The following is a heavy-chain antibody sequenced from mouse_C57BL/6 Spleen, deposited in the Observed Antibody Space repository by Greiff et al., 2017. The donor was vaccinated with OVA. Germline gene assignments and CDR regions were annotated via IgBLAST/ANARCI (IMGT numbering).Heavy chain of an antibody. Sequence: VQLQQSGAELVRPGTSVKLSCKASGYTFTSYWMHWVKQRPGQGLEWIGVIDPSDSYTNYNQKFKGKATLTVDTSSSTAYMQLSSLTSEDSAVYYCARWGTTVVATEYFDYWGQGTTLTVSS. CDR1: GYTFTSYW. CDR2: IDPSDSYT. J-gene: IGHJ2*01. V-gene: IGHV1-59*01. CDR3: ARWGTTVVATEYFDY. D-gene: IGHD1-1*01.